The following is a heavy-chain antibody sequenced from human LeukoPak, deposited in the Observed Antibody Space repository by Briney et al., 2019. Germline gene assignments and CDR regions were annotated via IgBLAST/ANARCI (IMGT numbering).Heavy chain of an antibody. Sequence: PSQTLSLTCAVSGDSVSSNNGAWNWIRQSPSRGLEWLGRTYYRSKWYDDYAESMKGRITISPDTSKNQFSLHVYAVTPEDTAVYYCARDVGTSGWHTFDYWGQGTLVTVSS. V-gene: IGHV6-1*01. CDR2: TYYRSKWYD. D-gene: IGHD6-19*01. CDR3: ARDVGTSGWHTFDY. CDR1: GDSVSSNNGA. J-gene: IGHJ4*02.